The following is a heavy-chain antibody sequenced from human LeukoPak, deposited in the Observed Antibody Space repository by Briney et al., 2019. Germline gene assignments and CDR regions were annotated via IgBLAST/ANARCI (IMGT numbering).Heavy chain of an antibody. CDR2: INPNSGGT. Sequence: ASVKVSCKASGYTFTGYYMHWVRQAPGQGLAWMGWINPNSGGTNYAQKFQGRVTMTRDTSISTAYMELSRPRSDDTAVYYCARDALPDYDSSGYLRPPKYDFDYWGQGTLVTVSS. CDR3: ARDALPDYDSSGYLRPPKYDFDY. D-gene: IGHD3-22*01. CDR1: GYTFTGYY. V-gene: IGHV1-2*02. J-gene: IGHJ4*02.